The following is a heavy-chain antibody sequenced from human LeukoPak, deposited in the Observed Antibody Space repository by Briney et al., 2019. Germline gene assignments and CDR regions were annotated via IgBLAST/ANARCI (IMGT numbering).Heavy chain of an antibody. Sequence: PGGSLRLSCAASGFTFSNAWMSWVRQAPGKGLEWVGRIKSKTDGGTTDYAAPVKGRFTISRDDSKNTLYLQMNSLKTEDTAVYYCTTEYSGSYYNAFDIWGQGTMVTVSS. J-gene: IGHJ3*02. D-gene: IGHD1-26*01. CDR1: GFTFSNAW. V-gene: IGHV3-15*01. CDR3: TTEYSGSYYNAFDI. CDR2: IKSKTDGGTT.